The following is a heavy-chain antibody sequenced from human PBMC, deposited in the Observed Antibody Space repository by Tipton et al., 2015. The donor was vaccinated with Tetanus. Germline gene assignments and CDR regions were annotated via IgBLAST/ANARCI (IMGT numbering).Heavy chain of an antibody. V-gene: IGHV4-39*01. D-gene: IGHD5-24*01. J-gene: IGHJ4*02. Sequence: TLSLTCTVSGGSISSSSYYWGWIRQPPGKGLEWIGSIYYSGSTYYNPSLKSRVTISVDTSKNQFSLKLSSVTAADTAVYYCVGEVRDGYNSWPGPSGDWGQGTLVTVSS. CDR3: VGEVRDGYNSWPGPSGD. CDR1: GGSISSSSYY. CDR2: IYYSGST.